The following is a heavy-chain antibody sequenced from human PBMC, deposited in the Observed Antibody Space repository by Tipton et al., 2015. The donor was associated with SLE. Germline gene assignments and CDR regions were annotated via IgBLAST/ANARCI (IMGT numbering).Heavy chain of an antibody. CDR1: GFTFSSYE. J-gene: IGHJ4*02. V-gene: IGHV3-53*05. D-gene: IGHD6-6*01. Sequence: SLRLSCAASGFTFSSYEMNWVRQAPGKGLEWVSVIYSGGSTYYADSVKGRFTISRDNSKNTLYLQMNSLRAEDTAVYYCARAVGSSSPGYFDYWGQGTLVTVSS. CDR2: IYSGGST. CDR3: ARAVGSSSPGYFDY.